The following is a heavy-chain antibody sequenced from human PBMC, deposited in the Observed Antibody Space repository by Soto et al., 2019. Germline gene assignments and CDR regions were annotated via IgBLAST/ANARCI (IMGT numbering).Heavy chain of an antibody. J-gene: IGHJ6*02. V-gene: IGHV1-3*01. D-gene: IGHD2-2*01. Sequence: ASVKVSCKASGYTFTTYAMHRVRQAPGQSLEWMGWINAGNGNTQYSQKFQGRVTITRDTSASTAYMELSSLRSEDTAVYYCARTLRYCTSTSCPGDFYYGMDVWGQGTTVTVSS. CDR1: GYTFTTYA. CDR2: INAGNGNT. CDR3: ARTLRYCTSTSCPGDFYYGMDV.